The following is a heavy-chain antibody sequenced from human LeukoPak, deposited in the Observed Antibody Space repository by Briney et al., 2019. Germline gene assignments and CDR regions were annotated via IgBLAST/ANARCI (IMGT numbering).Heavy chain of an antibody. Sequence: ASVKVSCKASGYTFGDYYIHWVRQAPGQGLEWMGWINPNSNGINYAQKFQGRVSMIRDTSISTAYMEVSRLRSDDTAVYYCARGAVAEQSEYFQYWGQGTLVTVSS. J-gene: IGHJ1*01. CDR3: ARGAVAEQSEYFQY. CDR2: INPNSNGI. D-gene: IGHD6-19*01. V-gene: IGHV1-2*02. CDR1: GYTFGDYY.